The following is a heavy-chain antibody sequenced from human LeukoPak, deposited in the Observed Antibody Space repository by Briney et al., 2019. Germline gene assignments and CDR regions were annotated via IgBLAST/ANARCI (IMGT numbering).Heavy chain of an antibody. Sequence: SETLSLTCTVSGGSISSSSYYWGWIRQPPGKGLEWIGYIYYSGSTYYNPSLKSRVTISVDTSKNQFSLKLSSVTAADTAVYYCARVEKLGYCSSTSCPVDAFDIWGQGTMVTVSS. CDR3: ARVEKLGYCSSTSCPVDAFDI. CDR2: IYYSGST. J-gene: IGHJ3*02. CDR1: GGSISSSSYY. D-gene: IGHD2-2*01. V-gene: IGHV4-30-4*08.